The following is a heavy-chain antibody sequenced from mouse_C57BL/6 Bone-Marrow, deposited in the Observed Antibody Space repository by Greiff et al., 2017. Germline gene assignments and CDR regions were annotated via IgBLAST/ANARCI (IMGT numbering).Heavy chain of an antibody. J-gene: IGHJ2*01. Sequence: VQLQQSGPELVKPGASVKLSCKASGYTFTSYDINWVKQRPGQGLEWIGWIDPEDGETKYAPKFQGKATIPADTSSNTAYLQLSSLTSEDTAVYYCASVVIDYWGQGTTLTVSS. D-gene: IGHD1-1*01. CDR3: ASVVIDY. V-gene: IGHV14-2*01. CDR2: IDPEDGET. CDR1: GYTFTSYD.